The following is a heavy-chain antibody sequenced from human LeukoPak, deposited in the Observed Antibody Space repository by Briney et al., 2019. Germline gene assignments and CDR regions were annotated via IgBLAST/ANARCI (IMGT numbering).Heavy chain of an antibody. Sequence: GRSLRLSCAASGFTFSSYSMNWVRQAPGKGLEWVSYISSSSSTIYYADSVKGRFTISRDNAKNSLYLQMNSLRAEDTAVYYCARDESSSWYGVGYYYGMDVWGQGTTVTVSS. J-gene: IGHJ6*02. CDR3: ARDESSSWYGVGYYYGMDV. D-gene: IGHD6-13*01. V-gene: IGHV3-48*04. CDR1: GFTFSSYS. CDR2: ISSSSSTI.